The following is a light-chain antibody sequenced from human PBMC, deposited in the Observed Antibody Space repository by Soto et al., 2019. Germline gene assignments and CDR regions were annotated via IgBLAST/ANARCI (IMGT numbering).Light chain of an antibody. Sequence: EIVMTQSPATLSVSPGERATLSCRASQSVNTNLAWYQQKPGQAPRLLIYGASTRAPGIPARFSGSGSGTEFSLTVSSLQSEDFAVYYCHQFYSSPLTFGGGTKVQIK. CDR3: HQFYSSPLT. CDR2: GAS. V-gene: IGKV3-15*01. CDR1: QSVNTN. J-gene: IGKJ4*01.